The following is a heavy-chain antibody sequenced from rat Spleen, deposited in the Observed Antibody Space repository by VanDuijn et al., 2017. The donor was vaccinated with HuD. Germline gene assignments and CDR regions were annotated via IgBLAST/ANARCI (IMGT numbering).Heavy chain of an antibody. CDR3: ARFGNYYSAHYFDY. CDR1: GYSITSNY. D-gene: IGHD1-1*01. J-gene: IGHJ2*01. Sequence: EVQLQESGPGLVKPSQSLSLTCSVTGYSITSNYWGWSRKFPGNKMEWMGYISYSGSTSYNPSLKSRNSITRETSKNQFFLQLNSVTTEDTATYYCARFGNYYSAHYFDYWGQGVMVTVSS. CDR2: ISYSGST. V-gene: IGHV3-1*01.